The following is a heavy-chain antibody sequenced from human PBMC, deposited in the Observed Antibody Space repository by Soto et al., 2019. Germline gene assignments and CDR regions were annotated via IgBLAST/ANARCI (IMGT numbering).Heavy chain of an antibody. CDR2: IYYSGST. V-gene: IGHV4-39*01. CDR1: GGSISSSSYY. J-gene: IGHJ4*02. Sequence: SETLSLICTVSGGSISSSSYYWGWIRQPPGKGLEWIGSIYYSGSTYYNPSLKSRVTISVDTSKNQFSLKLSSVTAADTAVYYCARREWELPHGYFDYWGQGTLVTVSS. D-gene: IGHD1-26*01. CDR3: ARREWELPHGYFDY.